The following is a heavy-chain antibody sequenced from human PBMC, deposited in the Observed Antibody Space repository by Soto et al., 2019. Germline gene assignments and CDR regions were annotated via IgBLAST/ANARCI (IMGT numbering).Heavy chain of an antibody. Sequence: QITLKESGPTLVKPTQTLTLTCTFSGFSLSTNGVGVGWIRQPPGKALEWLALIYWDDDKRYSPSLKSRLTITKHTSKTRVVRTMTNMDPVDTATYYCAHSPRITMYDYWGQGTLVTVSS. CDR3: AHSPRITMYDY. CDR2: IYWDDDK. CDR1: GFSLSTNGVG. V-gene: IGHV2-5*02. J-gene: IGHJ4*02. D-gene: IGHD3-10*02.